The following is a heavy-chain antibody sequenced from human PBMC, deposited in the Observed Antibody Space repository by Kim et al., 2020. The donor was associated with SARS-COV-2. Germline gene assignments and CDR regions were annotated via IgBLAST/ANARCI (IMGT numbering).Heavy chain of an antibody. D-gene: IGHD3-3*01. Sequence: KSRGTISVDTSKNQFSLKLSSVTAADTAVYYCARETRRITIFGVDYGMDVWGQGTTVTVSS. CDR3: ARETRRITIFGVDYGMDV. V-gene: IGHV4-39*07. J-gene: IGHJ6*02.